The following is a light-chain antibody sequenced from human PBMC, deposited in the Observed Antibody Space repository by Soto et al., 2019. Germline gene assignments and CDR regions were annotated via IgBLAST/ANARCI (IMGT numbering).Light chain of an antibody. V-gene: IGLV2-14*01. Sequence: QSALTQPASVSGSLGQSFTISCTGTNGDIGIYNFVSWFQQHPAKAPKLLIYEVSHRPSGVSDRFSASKSGNTASLTISGLQAEDEADYYCTSYTRSNTWVFGGGTKVTVL. CDR3: TSYTRSNTWV. J-gene: IGLJ3*02. CDR2: EVS. CDR1: NGDIGIYNF.